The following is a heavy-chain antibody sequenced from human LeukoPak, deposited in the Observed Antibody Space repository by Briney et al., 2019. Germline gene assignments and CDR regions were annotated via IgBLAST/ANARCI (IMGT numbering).Heavy chain of an antibody. D-gene: IGHD3-22*01. CDR1: GFTFNNSW. Sequence: GGSLRLSCAGSGFTFNNSWMHWVRQAPGKGLVWVSRINSDGTRSYADSVKGRFTISRDNAKNTLFLQMNSLRVEDTAVYFCASLRSGDRGGYHDPCDIWGQGTMVTVSS. CDR2: INSDGTR. J-gene: IGHJ3*02. CDR3: ASLRSGDRGGYHDPCDI. V-gene: IGHV3-74*01.